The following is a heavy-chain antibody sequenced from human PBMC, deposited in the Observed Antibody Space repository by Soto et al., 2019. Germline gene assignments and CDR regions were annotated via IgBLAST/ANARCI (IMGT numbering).Heavy chain of an antibody. CDR2: IYSDENT. V-gene: IGHV3-53*04. Sequence: HPGGSLRLSCAASGFTVSSNYMNWVRQAPGKGLEWVAIIYSDENTYYADSVKGRFTISRHNSKNMLYLQMNSLRAEDTAVYFCARENDFWHSYGTYHYYLDVWGKGTTVTVSS. D-gene: IGHD3-3*01. CDR3: ARENDFWHSYGTYHYYLDV. CDR1: GFTVSSNY. J-gene: IGHJ6*03.